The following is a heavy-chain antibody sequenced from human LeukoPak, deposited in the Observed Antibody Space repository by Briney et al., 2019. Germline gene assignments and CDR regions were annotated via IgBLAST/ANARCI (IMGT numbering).Heavy chain of an antibody. CDR3: ARDGVTYDRSRQVQPGDY. CDR1: GFTVSSNY. CDR2: IYSGGST. J-gene: IGHJ4*02. Sequence: GGSLRLSCAASGFTVSSNYMSWVRQAPGKGLEWVSVIYSGGSTYYADSVKGRFTISRDNSKNTLYLQMNSLRAEDTAVYYCARDGVTYDRSRQVQPGDYWGQGTLVTVSS. V-gene: IGHV3-66*01. D-gene: IGHD5-18*01.